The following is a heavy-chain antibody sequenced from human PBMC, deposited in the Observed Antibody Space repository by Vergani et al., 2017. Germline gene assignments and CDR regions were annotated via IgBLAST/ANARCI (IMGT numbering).Heavy chain of an antibody. CDR2: IRSKAYGGTT. Sequence: EVQLVESGGGLVQPGRSLRLSCTASGFTFGDYAMSWFRQAPGKGLEWVGFIRSKAYGGTTEYAASVRGRFTISRDDSKSIAYLQMNSLKTEDTAVYYCARMVPNYGDYNGFDYWGQGTLVTVSS. J-gene: IGHJ5*01. D-gene: IGHD4-17*01. CDR3: ARMVPNYGDYNGFDY. CDR1: GFTFGDYA. V-gene: IGHV3-49*03.